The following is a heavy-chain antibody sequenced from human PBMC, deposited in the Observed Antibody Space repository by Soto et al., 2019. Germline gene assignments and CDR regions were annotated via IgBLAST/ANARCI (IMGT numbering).Heavy chain of an antibody. J-gene: IGHJ5*02. CDR2: IWYDGSNK. Sequence: QMHLVESGGGVVQPGRSLRLSCASSGFSFSSHGMHWVRQAPGKGLEWVAVIWYDGSNKHYADSVKGRFTISRDNSKNTLYLQMNSLRAEDTAVYYCARDAISSRPGWFGPWGEGTLVIVSS. D-gene: IGHD2-21*01. CDR3: ARDAISSRPGWFGP. V-gene: IGHV3-33*01. CDR1: GFSFSSHG.